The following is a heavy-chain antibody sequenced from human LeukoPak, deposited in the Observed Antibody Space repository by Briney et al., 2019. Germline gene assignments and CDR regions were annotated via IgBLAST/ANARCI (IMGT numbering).Heavy chain of an antibody. CDR1: GGSISTYY. J-gene: IGHJ4*02. Sequence: SETLSLTCSVSGGSISTYYWSWIRQLPGKGLEWIGYVYYSGITNYNPSLKSRVTISIDTSKNQFSLKLSSVTAADTAVYYCARRLAVTGRYYFDYWGQGTLVTVSS. CDR3: ARRLAVTGRYYFDY. CDR2: VYYSGIT. D-gene: IGHD6-19*01. V-gene: IGHV4-59*08.